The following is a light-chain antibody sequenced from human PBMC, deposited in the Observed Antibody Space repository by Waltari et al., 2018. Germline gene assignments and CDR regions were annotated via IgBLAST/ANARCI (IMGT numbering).Light chain of an antibody. CDR3: HSRDVSGVGGT. CDR2: DQN. J-gene: IGLJ2*01. CDR1: SLRIYH. Sequence: TQDPAVSVAVGRTVRIPCPGDSLRIYHASWYQQRPGQAPKLLIYDQNARPSGVPGRFSGSISDNTASLTITGAQAEDEAYYYCHSRDVSGVGGTFGGGTKLTVL. V-gene: IGLV3-19*01.